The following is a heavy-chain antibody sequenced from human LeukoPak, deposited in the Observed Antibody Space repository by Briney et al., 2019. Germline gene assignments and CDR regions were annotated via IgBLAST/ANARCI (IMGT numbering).Heavy chain of an antibody. CDR3: ARGNFFCSGGSCTSAFDI. D-gene: IGHD2-15*01. J-gene: IGHJ3*02. Sequence: SETLSLTCTVSGGSISSGSHYWSWIRQPAGKGLEWIGRIYTSGSTNYNPSLKSRVTISVDTSKNQFSLKLSSVTAADTAVYYCARGNFFCSGGSCTSAFDIWGQGTMVTVSS. CDR2: IYTSGST. V-gene: IGHV4-61*02. CDR1: GGSISSGSHY.